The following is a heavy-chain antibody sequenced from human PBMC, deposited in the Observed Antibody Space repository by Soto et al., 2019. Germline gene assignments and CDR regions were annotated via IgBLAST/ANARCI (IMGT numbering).Heavy chain of an antibody. CDR2: ISSSGSTI. V-gene: IGHV3-48*03. D-gene: IGHD1-26*01. CDR1: GFTFSSYE. J-gene: IGHJ6*02. Sequence: EVQLVESGGGLVQPGGSLRLSCAASGFTFSSYEMNWVRQAPGKGLEWVSYISSSGSTIYYADSVKGRFTISRDNAKNSLNLQMTSLRAEDTAVYYCASLERELLDEDVWGQGTTVTVSS. CDR3: ASLERELLDEDV.